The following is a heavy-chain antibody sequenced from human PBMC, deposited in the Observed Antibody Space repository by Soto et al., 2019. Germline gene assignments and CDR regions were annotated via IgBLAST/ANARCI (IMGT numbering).Heavy chain of an antibody. J-gene: IGHJ4*02. CDR1: GGSISSSSYY. CDR2: IYYSGST. V-gene: IGHV4-39*07. D-gene: IGHD3-10*01. Sequence: PSETLSLTCTVSGGSISSSSYYWGWIRQPPGQGLEWIGSIYYSGSTYYNPSLKSRVTISVDTSMNQFSLELSSVTAADTALYYCVSYGSGTYYSGYSFDFWSQGSLVTVS. CDR3: VSYGSGTYYSGYSFDF.